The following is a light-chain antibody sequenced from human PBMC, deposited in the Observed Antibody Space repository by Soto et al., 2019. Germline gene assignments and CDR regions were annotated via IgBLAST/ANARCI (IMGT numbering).Light chain of an antibody. CDR2: GNN. V-gene: IGLV1-40*01. CDR3: AAWDDSLNGYV. Sequence: QSVLTQPPSVSGAPGQRVTISCTGSSSNIGAGYDVHWYQQLPGTAPKLLIYGNNQWPSGVPDRISGSKSGTSASLAISGLQSEDEADYYCAAWDDSLNGYVFGTGTKLTVL. J-gene: IGLJ1*01. CDR1: SSNIGAGYD.